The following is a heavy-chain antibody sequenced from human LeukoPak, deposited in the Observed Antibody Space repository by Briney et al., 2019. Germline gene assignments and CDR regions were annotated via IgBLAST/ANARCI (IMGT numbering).Heavy chain of an antibody. CDR2: IYYSGST. V-gene: IGHV4-39*01. J-gene: IGHJ4*02. CDR1: GGSISSSSYY. Sequence: PSETLSLTCAVSGGSISSSSYYWGWIRQPPGKGLEWIGSIYYSGSTYYNPSLKSRVTISVDTSKNQFSLKLSSVTAADTAVYYCARTRYYYNSRSYGAPYYFDYWGQGTLVTVSS. D-gene: IGHD3-10*01. CDR3: ARTRYYYNSRSYGAPYYFDY.